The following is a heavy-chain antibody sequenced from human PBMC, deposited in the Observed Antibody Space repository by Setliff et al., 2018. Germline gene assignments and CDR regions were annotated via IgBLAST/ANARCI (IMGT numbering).Heavy chain of an antibody. CDR3: ARDPFGNPVFDP. D-gene: IGHD3-10*01. J-gene: IGHJ5*02. Sequence: GGSLRLSCAASGFTFSNAWMNWVRQAPGKGLEWVANIKQDGSVKNYVDSVKGRFSISRDNTKNSLYLQMNSLRAEDTAVYYCARDPFGNPVFDPWGQGTLVTVSS. CDR2: IKQDGSVK. V-gene: IGHV3-7*01. CDR1: GFTFSNAW.